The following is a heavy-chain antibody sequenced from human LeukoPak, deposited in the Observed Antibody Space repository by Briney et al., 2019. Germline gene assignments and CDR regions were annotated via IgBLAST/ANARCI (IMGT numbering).Heavy chain of an antibody. Sequence: GASVKVSCKASGYTFTSYGISWVRQAPGQGLEWMGWISAYNGNTNYAQKLQGRVTMTTDTSTSTAYMELRSLRSDDTAVYYCARDPLYCRGGSCYAVSYYYYGRDVGGKGTTVTVSS. CDR1: GYTFTSYG. J-gene: IGHJ6*04. CDR2: ISAYNGNT. V-gene: IGHV1-18*04. D-gene: IGHD2-15*01. CDR3: ARDPLYCRGGSCYAVSYYYYGRDV.